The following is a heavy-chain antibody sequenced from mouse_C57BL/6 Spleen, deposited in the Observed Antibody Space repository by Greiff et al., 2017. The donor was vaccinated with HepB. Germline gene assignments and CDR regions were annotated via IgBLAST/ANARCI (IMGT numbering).Heavy chain of an antibody. D-gene: IGHD2-1*01. CDR2: IWSGGST. Sequence: VHLVESGPGLVQPSQSLSITCTVSGFSLTSYGVHWVRQSPGKGLEWLGVIWSGGSTDYNAAFISRLSISKDNSKSQVFFKMNSLQADDTAIYYCARKRGGNYYAMDYWGQGTSVTVSS. CDR1: GFSLTSYG. V-gene: IGHV2-2*01. J-gene: IGHJ4*01. CDR3: ARKRGGNYYAMDY.